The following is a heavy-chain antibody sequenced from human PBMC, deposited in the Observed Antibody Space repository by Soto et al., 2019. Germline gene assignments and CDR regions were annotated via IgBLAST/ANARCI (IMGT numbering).Heavy chain of an antibody. CDR2: IIPIFGTA. V-gene: IGHV1-69*13. CDR1: GGTFSSYA. J-gene: IGHJ6*02. CDR3: ARKTLVVLAATTDYDMDV. Sequence: AVKVSCKASGGTFSSYAISWVRQAPGQGXEWMGGIIPIFGTANYAQRFQGRVTITADESTSTAYMELSSLRSEDTAVYYCARKTLVVLAATTDYDMDVCGLGTTVTVSS. D-gene: IGHD2-15*01.